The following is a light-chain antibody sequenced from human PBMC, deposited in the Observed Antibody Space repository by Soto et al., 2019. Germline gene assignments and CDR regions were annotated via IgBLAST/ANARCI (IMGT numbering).Light chain of an antibody. CDR2: DVT. CDR3: SSFSDTNTLPYL. CDR1: ASDVGPYNY. V-gene: IGLV2-14*03. J-gene: IGLJ1*01. Sequence: QSVLTQPASMSGSPGQSITISCTGTASDVGPYNYVSWYQQHPGGAPKVIIYDVTTRPSADSDRFSGSKSGNTASLTISGLQAEDEDDYFCSSFSDTNTLPYLFGTGTKLTV.